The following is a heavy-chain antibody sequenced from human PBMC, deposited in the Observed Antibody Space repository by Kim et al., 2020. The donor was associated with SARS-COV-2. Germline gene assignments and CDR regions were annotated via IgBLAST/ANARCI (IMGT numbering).Heavy chain of an antibody. CDR1: GYTFTSYG. V-gene: IGHV1-18*01. D-gene: IGHD6-13*01. CDR2: ISAYNGNT. J-gene: IGHJ6*02. CDR3: ARDTNIAAAGWGVRNYYYYYGMDV. Sequence: ASVKVSCKASGYTFTSYGISWVRQAPGQGLEWMGWISAYNGNTNYAQKLQGRVTMTTDTSTSTAYMELRSLRSDDTAVYYCARDTNIAAAGWGVRNYYYYYGMDVWGQGTTVTVSS.